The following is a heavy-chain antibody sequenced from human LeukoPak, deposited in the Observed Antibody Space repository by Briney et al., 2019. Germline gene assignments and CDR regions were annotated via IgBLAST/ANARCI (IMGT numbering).Heavy chain of an antibody. V-gene: IGHV3-74*01. J-gene: IGHJ4*02. CDR2: IDSDGTDT. D-gene: IGHD1-26*01. Sequence: GGSLRLSCAVSRFTFNSYWMHWVRHAPGAGLVWVSRIDSDGTDTTYADSVKGRFTISRDNAKNTLYLQMNSLRPEDTAVYYCARGVGTSAHFDYWGQGTLVTVSS. CDR1: RFTFNSYW. CDR3: ARGVGTSAHFDY.